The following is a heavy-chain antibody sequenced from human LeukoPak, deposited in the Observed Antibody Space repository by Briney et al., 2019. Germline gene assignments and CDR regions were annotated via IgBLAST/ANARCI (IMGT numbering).Heavy chain of an antibody. Sequence: ASVKVSCKTSGYTFTNYGVSWVRQAPGQGLEWMGWISAYNGYTNYAQKLQVTVTMTTDTSTSTAYMELRSLTSDDTAVYYCARDKAVTTELTQYFQHWGQGTLVTVSS. V-gene: IGHV1-18*01. CDR2: ISAYNGYT. CDR1: GYTFTNYG. J-gene: IGHJ1*01. D-gene: IGHD4-11*01. CDR3: ARDKAVTTELTQYFQH.